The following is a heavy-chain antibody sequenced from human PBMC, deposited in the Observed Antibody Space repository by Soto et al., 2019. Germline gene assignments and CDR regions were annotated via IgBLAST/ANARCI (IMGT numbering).Heavy chain of an antibody. J-gene: IGHJ6*02. CDR3: ATNYAYYYYYGMDV. CDR1: GGSISSSSSY. D-gene: IGHD4-4*01. CDR2: IYYSGST. V-gene: IGHV4-39*01. Sequence: PXGTLSRTGTVSGGSISSSSSYWGWLRQPPGKGLEWIGSIYYSGSTYYNTSLKSRFTISVDTSKNQFSLKLSSVTAADTAVYYCATNYAYYYYYGMDVWGQGTTVIVSS.